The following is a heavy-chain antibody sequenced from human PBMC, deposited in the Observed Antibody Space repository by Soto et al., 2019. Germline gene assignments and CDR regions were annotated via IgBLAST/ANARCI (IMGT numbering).Heavy chain of an antibody. D-gene: IGHD3-9*01. J-gene: IGHJ5*02. CDR3: ARGDYDILTGYLRTNWFDP. Sequence: SETVSLTCTVSGGSISSYYWSWIRQPPGKGLEWIGYIYYSGSTNYNPSLKSRVTISVDMSKHQFSLKLSSVTAADTAVYYCARGDYDILTGYLRTNWFDPWGQGTLVTVSS. V-gene: IGHV4-59*01. CDR2: IYYSGST. CDR1: GGSISSYY.